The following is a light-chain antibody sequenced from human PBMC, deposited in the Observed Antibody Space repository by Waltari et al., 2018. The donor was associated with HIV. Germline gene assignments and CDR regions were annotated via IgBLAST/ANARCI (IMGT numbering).Light chain of an antibody. Sequence: AIQLTQSPSSLSASVGDRVPITCRASQGISSALAWFQQKPGKTPKLLIYDDSRLESGVPSRFSGSGSGADFTLTISSLQPEDFATYYCQQFNTYPITFGQGTRLEIK. CDR1: QGISSA. V-gene: IGKV1-13*02. J-gene: IGKJ5*01. CDR3: QQFNTYPIT. CDR2: DDS.